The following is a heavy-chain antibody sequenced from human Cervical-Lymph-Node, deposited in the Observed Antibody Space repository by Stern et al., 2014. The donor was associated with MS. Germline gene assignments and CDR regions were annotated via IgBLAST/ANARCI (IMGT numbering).Heavy chain of an antibody. J-gene: IGHJ4*02. CDR2: IYPCDSET. D-gene: IGHD1-14*01. CDR3: ARQTTAWASDV. Sequence: VQLVQSGAELIRPGESLKISCKGSGYKFSIYWIAWVRQMPGKGLEWMGFIYPCDSETKYDPSFQGQVPMSADKSTSTAYLQWSSLKASDTAMYFCARQTTAWASDVWGQGTLVTVSS. V-gene: IGHV5-51*01. CDR1: GYKFSIYW.